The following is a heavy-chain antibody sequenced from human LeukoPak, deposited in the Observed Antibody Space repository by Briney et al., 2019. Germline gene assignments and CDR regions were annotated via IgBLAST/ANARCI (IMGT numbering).Heavy chain of an antibody. CDR1: GYTFTSYG. Sequence: ASVKVSCKASGYTFTSYGISWLRQAPGQGLEWMGWISAYNGNTNYAQKLQGRVTMTTDTSTSTAYMELRSLRSDDTAVYYCARAMVRGVILHYYGMDVWGQGTTVTVSS. J-gene: IGHJ6*02. V-gene: IGHV1-18*01. CDR3: ARAMVRGVILHYYGMDV. D-gene: IGHD3-10*01. CDR2: ISAYNGNT.